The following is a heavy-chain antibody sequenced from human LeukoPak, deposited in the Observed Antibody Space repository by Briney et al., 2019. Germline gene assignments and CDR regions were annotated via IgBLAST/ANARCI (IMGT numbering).Heavy chain of an antibody. Sequence: GGSLRLSCAASGFTFSSYATSWVRQAPGKGLEWVSAISGSGGSTYYADSVKGRFTISRDNSKNTLYLQMNSLRAEDTAVYYCSKYDSSGYYFDYWGQGTLVTVFS. D-gene: IGHD3-22*01. CDR3: SKYDSSGYYFDY. J-gene: IGHJ4*02. CDR1: GFTFSSYA. CDR2: ISGSGGST. V-gene: IGHV3-23*01.